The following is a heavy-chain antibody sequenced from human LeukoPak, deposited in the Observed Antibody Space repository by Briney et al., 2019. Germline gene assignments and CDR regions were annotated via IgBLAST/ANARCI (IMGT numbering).Heavy chain of an antibody. CDR2: IKHDGNWK. CDR1: GSTFGNYY. D-gene: IGHD6-19*01. CDR3: AKDNRRHYTSGPNPDSLH. Sequence: PGGSLRLSCAASGSTFGNYYMSWVRQAPGKGLEWVANIKHDGNWKFYADSVKGRFTISRDNAKNSLYLQMNSLRVEDTAFYYCAKDNRRHYTSGPNPDSLHWGQGALVTVSS. J-gene: IGHJ4*02. V-gene: IGHV3-7*03.